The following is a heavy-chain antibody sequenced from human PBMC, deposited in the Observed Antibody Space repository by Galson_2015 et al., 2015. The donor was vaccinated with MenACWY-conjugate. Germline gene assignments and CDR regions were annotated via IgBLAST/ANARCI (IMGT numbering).Heavy chain of an antibody. J-gene: IGHJ6*02. CDR1: GFTFSSYS. CDR2: ISSSSSTI. Sequence: SLRLSCAASGFTFSSYSMNWVRQAPGKGLEWVSYISSSSSTIYYADSVKGRFTISRDNAKNSLYLQMNSLRAEDTAVYYYARVKDIVVVTAIVYKVTDGMDVWGQGTTVTVSS. CDR3: ARVKDIVVVTAIVYKVTDGMDV. V-gene: IGHV3-48*04. D-gene: IGHD2-21*02.